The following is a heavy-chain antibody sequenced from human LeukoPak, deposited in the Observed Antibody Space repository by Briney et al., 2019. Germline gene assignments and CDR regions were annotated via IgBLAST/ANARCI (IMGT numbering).Heavy chain of an antibody. Sequence: GASVKVSCKASGYTFTAYYVHWMRLAPGQGLEWMGRITPNSGDTVYAQKFQGRVTMTTDTSISTAYMEISMLRSDDTAVFYCATFKGVDWLLWGQGTLVTVSS. V-gene: IGHV1-2*06. CDR2: ITPNSGDT. CDR1: GYTFTAYY. J-gene: IGHJ4*02. CDR3: ATFKGVDWLL. D-gene: IGHD3-9*01.